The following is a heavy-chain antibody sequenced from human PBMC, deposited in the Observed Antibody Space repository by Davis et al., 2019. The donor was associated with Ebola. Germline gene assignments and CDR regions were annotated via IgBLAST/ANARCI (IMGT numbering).Heavy chain of an antibody. D-gene: IGHD2/OR15-2a*01. CDR3: VKDSSNIWFDI. CDR1: GFIFRNYV. V-gene: IGHV3-23*01. Sequence: GESLKISCETSGFIFRNYVMSWVRQAPGKGLAWVSTFGTVGDTYYADSVKGRFAMSRDNSRVTLYLQMNSLRVDDSAIYYCVKDSSNIWFDIWGQGTLVTVSS. CDR2: FGTVGDT. J-gene: IGHJ3*02.